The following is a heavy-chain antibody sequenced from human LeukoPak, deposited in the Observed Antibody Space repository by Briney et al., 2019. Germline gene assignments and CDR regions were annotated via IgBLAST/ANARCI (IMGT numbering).Heavy chain of an antibody. V-gene: IGHV1-69*01. CDR1: GGTFSSYA. CDR2: IIPIFGTA. J-gene: IGHJ4*02. D-gene: IGHD3-16*01. CDR3: ATGGEYRREEALDY. Sequence: SVKVSCKASGGTFSSYAISWVRQAPGQGLEWMGGIIPIFGTANYAQKFQGRVTITADESTSTAYMELRSLRSDDTALYYCATGGEYRREEALDYWGQGTLVTVSS.